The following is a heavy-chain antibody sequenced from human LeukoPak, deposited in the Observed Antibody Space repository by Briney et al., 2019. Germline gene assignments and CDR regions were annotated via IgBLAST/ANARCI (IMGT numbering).Heavy chain of an antibody. CDR1: GFTLSRYW. V-gene: IGHV3-74*01. Sequence: GGSLRLSCVASGFTLSRYWMHWVRQAPGKGLVWVSHINTDGSSTSYADSVKGRFTISRDNAKNTLYLQMNSLRAEDTAVYYCARFGWIPPTHFDYWGQGTLVTVSS. D-gene: IGHD5-18*01. CDR3: ARFGWIPPTHFDY. J-gene: IGHJ4*02. CDR2: INTDGSST.